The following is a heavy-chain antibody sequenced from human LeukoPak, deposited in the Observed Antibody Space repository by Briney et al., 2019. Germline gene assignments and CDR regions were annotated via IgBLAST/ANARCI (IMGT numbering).Heavy chain of an antibody. J-gene: IGHJ5*02. D-gene: IGHD4-11*01. V-gene: IGHV5-51*01. CDR2: IDPDDSDT. Sequence: GASMLISSKGSGYSFTRYWNGWVRPMPGKGVEWLGIIDPDDSDTRYRPSFQGQVTISADKSIRTAYLQWNSLKASDTAMYYCARLAVDYSNYVGWFDPGGQGTRATVSS. CDR1: GYSFTRYW. CDR3: ARLAVDYSNYVGWFDP.